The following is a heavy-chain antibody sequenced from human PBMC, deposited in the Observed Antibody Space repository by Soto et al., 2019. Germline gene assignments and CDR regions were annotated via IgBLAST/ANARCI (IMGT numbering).Heavy chain of an antibody. CDR2: IYYSGTT. CDR3: ARVLYSSSSYPGGWFDP. Sequence: SETLSLTCTVSGGSISSYYWSWIRQPPGKGLEWIGYIYYSGTTNYNPSLKSRVTISVDTSKNQFSLKLSSVTAADTAVYYCARVLYSSSSYPGGWFDPWGQGTLVTVSS. CDR1: GGSISSYY. D-gene: IGHD6-6*01. V-gene: IGHV4-59*01. J-gene: IGHJ5*02.